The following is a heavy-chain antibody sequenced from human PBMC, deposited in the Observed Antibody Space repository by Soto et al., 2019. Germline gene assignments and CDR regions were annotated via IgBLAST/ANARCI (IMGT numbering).Heavy chain of an antibody. CDR3: AREVRFGELLFSLSVNGMDV. V-gene: IGHV3-33*01. J-gene: IGHJ6*02. Sequence: GGSLRLSCAASGFTFSSYGMHWVRQAPGKGLEWVAVIWYDGSNKYYADSVKGRFTTSRDNSKNTLYLQMNSLRAEDTAVYYCAREVRFGELLFSLSVNGMDVWGQGTTVTVSS. D-gene: IGHD3-10*01. CDR1: GFTFSSYG. CDR2: IWYDGSNK.